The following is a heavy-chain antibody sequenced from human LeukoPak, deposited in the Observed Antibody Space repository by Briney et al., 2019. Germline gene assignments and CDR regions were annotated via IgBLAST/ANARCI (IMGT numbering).Heavy chain of an antibody. CDR2: ISGSGGST. D-gene: IGHD3-3*01. V-gene: IGHV3-23*01. Sequence: PGGSLRLSCAASGFTFTNYGMSWVRQAPGKGLEWVSAISGSGGSTYYADSVKGRFTISRDNSKNTLYLQMNSLRAEDTAVYYCTKDPSHYAIWYYYYYMDVWGKGTTVTVSS. CDR1: GFTFTNYG. CDR3: TKDPSHYAIWYYYYYMDV. J-gene: IGHJ6*03.